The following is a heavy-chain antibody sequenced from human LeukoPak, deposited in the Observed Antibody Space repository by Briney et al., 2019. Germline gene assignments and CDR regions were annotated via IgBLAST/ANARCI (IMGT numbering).Heavy chain of an antibody. V-gene: IGHV4-31*03. CDR2: IYYSGST. CDR1: GGSITSGGYY. Sequence: SETLSLTCTVSGGSITSGGYYWSWIRQHPGKGLEWLGYIYYSGSTYYSPSLKSRLTISLDTSKNHFSLKVSSVTAADTAVYYCARGPVRDYSNYWGQGTLVTVSS. CDR3: ARGPVRDYSNY. D-gene: IGHD4-11*01. J-gene: IGHJ4*02.